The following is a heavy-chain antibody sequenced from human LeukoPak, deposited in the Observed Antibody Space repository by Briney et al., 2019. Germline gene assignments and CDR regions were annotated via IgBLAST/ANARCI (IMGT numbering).Heavy chain of an antibody. D-gene: IGHD2-2*01. V-gene: IGHV3-23*01. J-gene: IGHJ5*02. CDR1: GFTFSNYA. CDR3: ARHYCSSTGCAPLDL. Sequence: GGSLRLSCAASGFTFSNYAMSWVRQAPGKGLEWVSDISGSGGSTSYADSVKGRFTISRDNAKNSLYLQMNSLRADDTAVYYCARHYCSSTGCAPLDLWGQGTLVIVSS. CDR2: ISGSGGST.